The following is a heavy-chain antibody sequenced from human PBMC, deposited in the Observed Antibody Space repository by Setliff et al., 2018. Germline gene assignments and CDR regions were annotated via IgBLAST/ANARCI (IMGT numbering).Heavy chain of an antibody. CDR3: ARVVIRGLVTRYYFDY. J-gene: IGHJ4*02. D-gene: IGHD3-10*01. V-gene: IGHV3-48*04. Sequence: PGGSLRLSCEASGFTFSGYSMNWVRQAPGKGLEWVSYIGESGNNIHYADSVKGRFTISRDNAKNSLYLQMNSLRVEDTALYYCARVVIRGLVTRYYFDYWGPGTLVTVSS. CDR1: GFTFSGYS. CDR2: IGESGNNI.